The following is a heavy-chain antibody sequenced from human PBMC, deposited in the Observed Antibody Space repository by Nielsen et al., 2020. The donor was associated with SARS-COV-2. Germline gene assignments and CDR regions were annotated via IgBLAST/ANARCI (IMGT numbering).Heavy chain of an antibody. D-gene: IGHD6-19*01. CDR2: ISYSGST. V-gene: IGHV4-31*03. CDR1: GGSISGGGYY. Sequence: SETLSLTCTVSGGSISGGGYYWSWIRQPPGKGLEWIGYISYSGSTYYNPSLKSRVTISVDTSKNHFSLKLSSVTAADTAVYYCAREDVAGYFDYWGQGTLVTVSS. CDR3: AREDVAGYFDY. J-gene: IGHJ4*02.